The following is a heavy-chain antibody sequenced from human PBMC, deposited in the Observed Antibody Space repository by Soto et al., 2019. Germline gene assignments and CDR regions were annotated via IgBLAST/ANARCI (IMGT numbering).Heavy chain of an antibody. CDR1: GFTFRSYA. J-gene: IGHJ4*02. CDR2: ITSSGGNT. CDR3: AKGNGAAGGRGAYFHS. V-gene: IGHV3-23*01. Sequence: QLLESGGGLVQPGGSLRLSCATSGFTFRSYAMSWVRQAPGKELEWVSTITSSGGNTFYAGSVKGRFTISRDNSKSTLSLQINSLKAEDTAIYYCAKGNGAAGGRGAYFHSWGQGTLVTVSS. D-gene: IGHD6-13*01.